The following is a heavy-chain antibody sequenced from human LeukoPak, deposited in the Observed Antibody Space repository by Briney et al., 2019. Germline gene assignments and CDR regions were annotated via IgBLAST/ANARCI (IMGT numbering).Heavy chain of an antibody. J-gene: IGHJ2*01. CDR2: KYRSGST. D-gene: IGHD5-24*01. Sequence: SETPSLTCAVSGYSISSGYYWGWLRQPPGKGLEGIGTKYRSGSTYYNTSLKGQVTISVDTSKNQFSLKLSSVTAADTAVYYCARVEMATITGYFDLWGHGTLVTVSS. CDR1: GYSISSGYY. CDR3: ARVEMATITGYFDL. V-gene: IGHV4-38-2*01.